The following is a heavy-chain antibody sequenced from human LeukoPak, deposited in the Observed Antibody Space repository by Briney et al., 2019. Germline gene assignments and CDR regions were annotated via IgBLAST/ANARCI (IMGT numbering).Heavy chain of an antibody. D-gene: IGHD7-27*01. CDR3: ARDRAGAQNWVALDP. CDR1: GFTFIAYN. J-gene: IGHJ5*02. Sequence: GGSLRLSCAASGFTFIAYNMNWVRQAPGKGLEWVSSISPASDFLYFADSVKGRFTISRDNSENSVYLQMNDLRPEDTALYYCARDRAGAQNWVALDPWGQGTLVTVSS. CDR2: ISPASDFL. V-gene: IGHV3-21*01.